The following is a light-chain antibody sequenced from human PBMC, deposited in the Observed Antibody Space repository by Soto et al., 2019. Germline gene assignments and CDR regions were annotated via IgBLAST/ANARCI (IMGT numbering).Light chain of an antibody. CDR1: QSVSSSY. Sequence: EIVMTQSPATLSVSPGERATLSCRASQSVSSSYLAWYQQKPGQAPRLLIYSTSGRATGIPDRFSGSGSGTEFTLTISSLQSEDFAVYYCQQYNNWPRTFGQGTKVDI. V-gene: IGKV3D-15*01. J-gene: IGKJ1*01. CDR3: QQYNNWPRT. CDR2: STS.